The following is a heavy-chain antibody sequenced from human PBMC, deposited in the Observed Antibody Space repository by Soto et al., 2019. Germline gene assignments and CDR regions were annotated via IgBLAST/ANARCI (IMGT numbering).Heavy chain of an antibody. D-gene: IGHD3-3*01. CDR2: SSGNGGSS. Sequence: GSLRLSCVASGITSSSYAMGWVRQAPWRGLEWVAGSSGNGGSSYYAGAVKGRFTISRDNSKNTLYLQMNSLTVEDTAVYYCAKRLFAVVVVGGYDIWGQGTMVTVSS. CDR1: GITSSSYA. V-gene: IGHV3-23*01. J-gene: IGHJ3*02. CDR3: AKRLFAVVVVGGYDI.